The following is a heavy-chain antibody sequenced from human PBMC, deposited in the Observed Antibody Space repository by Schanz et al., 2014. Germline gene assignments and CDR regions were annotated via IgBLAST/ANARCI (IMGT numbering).Heavy chain of an antibody. Sequence: QVQLQESGPGLVKPSGTLSLTCVVSGGSISSGVWWTWARQSPGKGLRWIGYIHYSGTTNYNPSLKSRVTISVDTSKNQFSLKLSAVTAADTAVYYCARGVGDFWNGYLHSMDIWGQGTTVTVSS. D-gene: IGHD3-3*01. CDR1: GGSISSGVW. CDR2: IHYSGTT. V-gene: IGHV4-4*02. J-gene: IGHJ6*02. CDR3: ARGVGDFWNGYLHSMDI.